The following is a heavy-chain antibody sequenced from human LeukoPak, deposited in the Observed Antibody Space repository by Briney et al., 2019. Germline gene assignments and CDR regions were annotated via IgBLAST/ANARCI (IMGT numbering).Heavy chain of an antibody. CDR2: ISISSSMI. CDR3: ARDLQDYYYMDV. Sequence: GGSLRLSCEGSGFTLSRHSMNWVRQAPGKGLEWLSYISISSSMIYYADSVKGRFTISRDNAKNSLYLQMNSLRAEDTAPYYCARDLQDYYYMDVWGKGTTVTVSS. J-gene: IGHJ6*03. CDR1: GFTLSRHS. V-gene: IGHV3-48*04.